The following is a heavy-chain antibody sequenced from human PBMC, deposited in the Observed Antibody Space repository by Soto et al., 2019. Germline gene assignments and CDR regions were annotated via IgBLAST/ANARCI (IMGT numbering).Heavy chain of an antibody. CDR3: AKSAGKGGLAVSIDY. CDR2: MWYDGSNK. Sequence: QPGGSLRLSCASSGFTFSTYDMHWVRQAPGKGLEWVAVMWYDGSNKYYGDSVKGRFTISRDNSKDTLFLQMDSLRAEDTAVYYCAKSAGKGGLAVSIDYWGQGTLVTVSS. CDR1: GFTFSTYD. V-gene: IGHV3-33*03. D-gene: IGHD6-19*01. J-gene: IGHJ4*02.